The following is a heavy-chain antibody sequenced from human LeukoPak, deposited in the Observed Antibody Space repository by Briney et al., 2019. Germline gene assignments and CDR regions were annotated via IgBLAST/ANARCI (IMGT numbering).Heavy chain of an antibody. CDR2: IYYSGST. CDR3: ARRCSSTSCYDYFYYGMDV. CDR1: GGSISSGGYY. V-gene: IGHV4-61*08. J-gene: IGHJ6*02. D-gene: IGHD2-2*01. Sequence: SETLSLTCTVSGGSISSGGYYWSWIRQPPGKGLEWIGYIYYSGSTNYNPSLKSRVTISVDTSKNQFSLKLSSVTAADTAVYYCARRCSSTSCYDYFYYGMDVWGQGTTVTVSS.